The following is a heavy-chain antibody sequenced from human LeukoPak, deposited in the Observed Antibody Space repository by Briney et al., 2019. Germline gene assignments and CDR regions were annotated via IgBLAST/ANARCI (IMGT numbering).Heavy chain of an antibody. Sequence: GGSLRLSCAASGSTFSSYAMHWVRQAPGKGLEWVAVISYDGSYKYYADPVKGRFTVSRDNSKNTLYLQMNGLRSEDTAVYFCAKDRAALSTVAAIPDTFDIWGQGTMVTVSS. CDR3: AKDRAALSTVAAIPDTFDI. D-gene: IGHD2-21*02. CDR1: GSTFSSYA. J-gene: IGHJ3*02. V-gene: IGHV3-30*01. CDR2: ISYDGSYK.